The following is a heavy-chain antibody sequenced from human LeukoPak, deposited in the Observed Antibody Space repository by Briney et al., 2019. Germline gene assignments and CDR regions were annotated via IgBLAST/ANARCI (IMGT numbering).Heavy chain of an antibody. Sequence: SETLSLTCTVSGGSISSSSYYWGWIRQPPGKGLEWIGSIYYSGSTYYNPSLKSRVTISVDTSKNQFSLKLSSVTAADTAVYCCARETSQKGAHYMDVWGKGTTVTISS. J-gene: IGHJ6*03. CDR1: GGSISSSSYY. V-gene: IGHV4-39*07. CDR2: IYYSGST. D-gene: IGHD3-16*01. CDR3: ARETSQKGAHYMDV.